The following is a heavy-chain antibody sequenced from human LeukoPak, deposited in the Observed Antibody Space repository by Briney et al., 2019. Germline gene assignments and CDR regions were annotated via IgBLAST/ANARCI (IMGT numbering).Heavy chain of an antibody. D-gene: IGHD2-2*01. CDR1: GFTFSSYS. CDR3: ASQVVPAASDAFDI. V-gene: IGHV3-21*01. CDR2: ISSSSSYI. J-gene: IGHJ3*02. Sequence: PGGSLRLSCAASGFTFSSYSMNWVRQAPGKGLEWVSSISSSSSYIYYADSVKGRFTISRDNAKNSLYLQMNSLRAEDTAVYYCASQVVPAASDAFDIWGQGTMVTVSS.